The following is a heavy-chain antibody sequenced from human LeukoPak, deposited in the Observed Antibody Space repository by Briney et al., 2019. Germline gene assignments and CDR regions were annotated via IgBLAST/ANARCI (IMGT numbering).Heavy chain of an antibody. Sequence: ASVKVSCKASGYTFTNYDVNWVRQASGQGLEWMGWMNPNSGNTGSAQKFQGRVTMTSNTSISTAYMELSSLRSEDTAVYYCARGLRREQQLLRAFDYWGQGTPVTVSS. D-gene: IGHD6-13*01. CDR2: MNPNSGNT. V-gene: IGHV1-8*01. CDR3: ARGLRREQQLLRAFDY. J-gene: IGHJ4*02. CDR1: GYTFTNYD.